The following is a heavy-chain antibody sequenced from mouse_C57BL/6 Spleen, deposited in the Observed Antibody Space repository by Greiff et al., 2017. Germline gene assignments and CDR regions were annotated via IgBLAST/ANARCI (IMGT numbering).Heavy chain of an antibody. V-gene: IGHV1-82*01. D-gene: IGHD2-3*01. J-gene: IGHJ2*01. CDR2: IYPGDGDT. Sequence: QVQLQQSGPELVKPGASVKISCKASGYAFSSSWMNWVKQRPGKGLEWIGRIYPGDGDTNYNGKFKGKATLTADKSSSTAYMQHSSLTSEDSAVYFCARGGDGYPLDYWGQGTTLTVSS. CDR1: GYAFSSSW. CDR3: ARGGDGYPLDY.